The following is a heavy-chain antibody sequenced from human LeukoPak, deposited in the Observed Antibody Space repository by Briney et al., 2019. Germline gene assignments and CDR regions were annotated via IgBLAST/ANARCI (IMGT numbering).Heavy chain of an antibody. Sequence: GGSLRLSCAASGFTFSNYWLSWVRQAPGKGLEWVANIKQDGSEKYYVDSVKGRFTISRDTAKNALFLQMNSLRAEDTAVYYCARGVTVFHFDYWGQGTLVTVSS. CDR1: GFTFSNYW. V-gene: IGHV3-7*01. CDR2: IKQDGSEK. D-gene: IGHD3-3*01. CDR3: ARGVTVFHFDY. J-gene: IGHJ4*02.